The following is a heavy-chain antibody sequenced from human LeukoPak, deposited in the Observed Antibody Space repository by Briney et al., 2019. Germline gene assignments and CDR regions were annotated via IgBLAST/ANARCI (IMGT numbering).Heavy chain of an antibody. V-gene: IGHV4-59*08. CDR1: GGSISSYY. J-gene: IGHJ4*02. CDR3: ARLSYPNSSGYPDY. D-gene: IGHD3-22*01. Sequence: SETLSLTCTASGGSISSYYWSWIRQPPGKGLEWIGYIYYSGSTNYNPSLKSRVTISVDTSKNQFSLKLSSVTAADTAVYYCARLSYPNSSGYPDYWGQGTLVTVSS. CDR2: IYYSGST.